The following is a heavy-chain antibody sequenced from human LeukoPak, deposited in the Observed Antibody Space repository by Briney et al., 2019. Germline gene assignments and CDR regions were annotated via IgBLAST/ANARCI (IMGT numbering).Heavy chain of an antibody. V-gene: IGHV3-48*03. Sequence: QSGGSLRLSCRASGFIFNNYAMNWVRQAPGKGLEWVASITTDGGRTYYADSVKGRCSISRDNAQNTLFLQLNRLRPEDKAVYYCARERMYGTFDMWGQGTMVTVSS. D-gene: IGHD2-8*01. CDR1: GFIFNNYA. J-gene: IGHJ3*02. CDR2: ITTDGGRT. CDR3: ARERMYGTFDM.